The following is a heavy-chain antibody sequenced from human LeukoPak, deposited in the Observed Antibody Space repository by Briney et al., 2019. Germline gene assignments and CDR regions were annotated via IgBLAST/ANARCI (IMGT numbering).Heavy chain of an antibody. CDR1: GYTFTDYY. J-gene: IGHJ4*02. CDR3: ARANFLYCSSSTCLFDY. D-gene: IGHD2-2*01. CDR2: INPNDGDT. V-gene: IGHV1-2*02. Sequence: GASVTVSCKASGYTFTDYYMHWVRQAPGPGFEWMGWINPNDGDTNYAQKFQGRVTMTRDTSISTAHMEVSRLRSDDTAVYYCARANFLYCSSSTCLFDYWGQGTPVTVSS.